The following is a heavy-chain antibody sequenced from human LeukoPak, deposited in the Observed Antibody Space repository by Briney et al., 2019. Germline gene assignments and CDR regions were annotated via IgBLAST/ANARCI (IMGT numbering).Heavy chain of an antibody. V-gene: IGHV3-48*03. Sequence: GGSLRLSCAASGFTFSSYEMNWVRQAPGKGLEWVSYISSSGSTIYYADSVKGRFTISRDNAKNSLYLQMNSLRAEDTAVYYCAGILLWFGELYDYWGQGTLVTVSS. J-gene: IGHJ4*02. CDR3: AGILLWFGELYDY. D-gene: IGHD3-10*01. CDR2: ISSSGSTI. CDR1: GFTFSSYE.